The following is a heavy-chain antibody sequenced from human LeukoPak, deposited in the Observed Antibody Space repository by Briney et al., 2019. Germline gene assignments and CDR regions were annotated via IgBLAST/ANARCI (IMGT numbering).Heavy chain of an antibody. J-gene: IGHJ6*02. CDR3: ARRYYYYGMDV. CDR1: GGSISSYY. CDR2: IYYSGST. Sequence: SETLSLTCTVSGGSISSYYWSWIRQPPGKGLEWIGYIYYSGSTNYNPSLKSRVTISVDTSKNQFSLKLSSVTAADTAVYYCARRYYYYGMDVWGQGTTVTVSS. V-gene: IGHV4-59*08.